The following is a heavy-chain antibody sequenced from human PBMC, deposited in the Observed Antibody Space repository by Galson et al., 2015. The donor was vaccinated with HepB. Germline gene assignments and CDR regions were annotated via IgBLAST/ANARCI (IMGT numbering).Heavy chain of an antibody. D-gene: IGHD5-18*01. Sequence: SVKVSCKASGGTFSSYAISWVRQAPGQGLEWMGGIIPIFGTANYAQKFQGRVTITADTSASTAYMELSSLRSEDTAVYYCARGELWLGSCDYWGQGTLVTVSS. V-gene: IGHV1-69*06. CDR2: IIPIFGTA. CDR3: ARGELWLGSCDY. CDR1: GGTFSSYA. J-gene: IGHJ4*02.